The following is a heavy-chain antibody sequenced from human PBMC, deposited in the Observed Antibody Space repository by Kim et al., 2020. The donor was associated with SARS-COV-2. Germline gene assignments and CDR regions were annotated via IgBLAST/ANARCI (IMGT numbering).Heavy chain of an antibody. J-gene: IGHJ4*02. CDR2: ISGSGGST. D-gene: IGHD3-3*01. CDR1: GFTFSTYA. Sequence: GGSLRLSCAASGFTFSTYAMSWVRQAPGKGLEWVSTISGSGGSTYFADSVKGRFTISRDNSKNTLYLQMNILRAEDTAIYYCAKHTIVDFWGQGTLVTVSS. V-gene: IGHV3-23*01. CDR3: AKHTIVDF.